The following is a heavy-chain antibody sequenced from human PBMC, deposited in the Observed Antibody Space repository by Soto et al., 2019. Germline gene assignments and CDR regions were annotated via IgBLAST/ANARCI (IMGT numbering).Heavy chain of an antibody. CDR2: ISGFNGQT. Sequence: ASVKVSCKACGNTFASHGFSWVRQAPGQGLEWMGWISGFNGQTNYALKFQGRVTSTTDASTSTAYMELRSLRSDDTAVYFCARVDPRDVAVVLDYWGQGTLVTVSS. CDR3: ARVDPRDVAVVLDY. J-gene: IGHJ4*02. D-gene: IGHD3-22*01. V-gene: IGHV1-18*01. CDR1: GNTFASHG.